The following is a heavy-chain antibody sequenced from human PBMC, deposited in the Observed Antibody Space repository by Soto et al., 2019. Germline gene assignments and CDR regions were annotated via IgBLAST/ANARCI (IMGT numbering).Heavy chain of an antibody. J-gene: IGHJ6*02. Sequence: PGGSLRLSCAASGFTFSSYEMNWVRQAPGKGLEWVSYISSSGSTIYYADSVKGRFTISRDNAKNSLYLQMNSLRAEDTAVYYCARDEGYSYGYGMDVWGQGTTVTVSS. CDR1: GFTFSSYE. D-gene: IGHD5-18*01. CDR2: ISSSGSTI. CDR3: ARDEGYSYGYGMDV. V-gene: IGHV3-48*03.